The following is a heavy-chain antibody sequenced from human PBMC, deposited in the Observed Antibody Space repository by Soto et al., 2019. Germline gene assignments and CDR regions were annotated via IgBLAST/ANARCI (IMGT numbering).Heavy chain of an antibody. CDR1: SGSFSGYY. D-gene: IGHD6-13*01. Sequence: QVQLQQWGAGLLEPSETLSLTCAVYSGSFSGYYWSWIRQSPGKGLEWIGEINHGGISNYNPSLKSRVTISVDTSKSQISLKMNSLTAADTAMYYCASGRSGYSSSWRFDPWGQGTLVTVSS. CDR2: INHGGIS. J-gene: IGHJ5*02. CDR3: ASGRSGYSSSWRFDP. V-gene: IGHV4-34*01.